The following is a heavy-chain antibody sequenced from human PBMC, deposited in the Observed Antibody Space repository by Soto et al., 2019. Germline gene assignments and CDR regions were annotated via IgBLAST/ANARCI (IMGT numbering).Heavy chain of an antibody. V-gene: IGHV3-30*18. CDR2: ISYDGSNK. CDR1: GFTFSSYG. Sequence: QAQLVESGGGVVQPGRSLRLSCAASGFTFSSYGMHWVRQAPGKGLEWVAVISYDGSNKYYADSVKGRFTISRDNSKNTLYLQMNSLRAEDTAVYYCAKDWQGGPYSYGFFDYWGQGTLVTVSS. D-gene: IGHD5-18*01. J-gene: IGHJ4*02. CDR3: AKDWQGGPYSYGFFDY.